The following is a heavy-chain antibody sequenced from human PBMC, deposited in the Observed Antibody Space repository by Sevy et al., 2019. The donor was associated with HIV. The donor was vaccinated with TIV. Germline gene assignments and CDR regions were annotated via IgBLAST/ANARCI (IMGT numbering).Heavy chain of an antibody. D-gene: IGHD2-2*03. CDR3: ARDDDQLLDIVLVPAAMGLDY. V-gene: IGHV3-30-3*01. CDR2: ISYDGSNK. CDR1: GFTFSSYA. Sequence: GGSLRLSYAASGFTFSSYAMHWVRQAPGKGLEWVAVISYDGSNKYYADSVKGRFTISRDNSKNTLYLQMNSLRAEDTAVYYCARDDDQLLDIVLVPAAMGLDYWGQGTLVTVSS. J-gene: IGHJ4*02.